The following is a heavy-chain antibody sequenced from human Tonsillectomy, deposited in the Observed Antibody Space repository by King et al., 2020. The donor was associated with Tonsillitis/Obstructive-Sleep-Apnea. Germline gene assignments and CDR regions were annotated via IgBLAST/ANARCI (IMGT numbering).Heavy chain of an antibody. D-gene: IGHD4-17*01. J-gene: IGHJ5*02. CDR1: GGSFSVYY. Sequence: VQLQQWGAGLLKPSETLSLTCAVYGGSFSVYYWSWIRQPPGKGLEWSGEINHSGSTNYNPSLKSRVTISVDTSQNQFSLKLSSVTAADTAVYYCARGRFTVTRSWFDPWGQGTLVTVSS. V-gene: IGHV4-34*01. CDR2: INHSGST. CDR3: ARGRFTVTRSWFDP.